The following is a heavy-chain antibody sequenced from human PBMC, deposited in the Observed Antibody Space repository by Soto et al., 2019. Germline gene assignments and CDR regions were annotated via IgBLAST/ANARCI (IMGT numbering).Heavy chain of an antibody. CDR1: GASLGGFH. Sequence: PSETLSLTCAIYGASLGGFHWTWLRQAPGKGLEWIGELIHGGSTNYNPSLKSRVSFSLDTSKNQFSLTLTSVTAADTAVYYCARRQKSAPTVHWFFDLWGRGTLVTVSS. CDR2: LIHGGST. J-gene: IGHJ2*01. V-gene: IGHV4-34*12. D-gene: IGHD6-6*01. CDR3: ARRQKSAPTVHWFFDL.